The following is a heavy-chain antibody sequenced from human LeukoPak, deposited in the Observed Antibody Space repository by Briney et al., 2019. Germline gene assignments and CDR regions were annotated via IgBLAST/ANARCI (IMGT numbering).Heavy chain of an antibody. J-gene: IGHJ6*03. CDR1: GFTFSSYA. Sequence: GGSLRLSCAASGFTFSSYAMSWVRQAPGKGLEWVSAISGSGGSTYYADSVKGRFTISRDNSKNTLYLQMNSLRAEDTAVYYCAKDLRPFGEVGHYYYMDVWGKGTTVTVSS. D-gene: IGHD3-16*01. CDR2: ISGSGGST. CDR3: AKDLRPFGEVGHYYYMDV. V-gene: IGHV3-23*01.